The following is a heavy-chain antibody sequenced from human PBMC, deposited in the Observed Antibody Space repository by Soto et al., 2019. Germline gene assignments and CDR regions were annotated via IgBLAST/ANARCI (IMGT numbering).Heavy chain of an antibody. V-gene: IGHV1-69*12. J-gene: IGHJ4*01. CDR2: IIPIFGTA. D-gene: IGHD2-15*01. Sequence: QVQLVQSGAEVKKPGSSVKVSCKASGGTFSSYAISWVRQAPGQGLEWMGGIIPIFGTANYEQKFQGRVTITADESTSPAYMELSSLRSEDTAVYYCARDSRPYCSGGSCYSDDYWGHGTLVTVSS. CDR3: ARDSRPYCSGGSCYSDDY. CDR1: GGTFSSYA.